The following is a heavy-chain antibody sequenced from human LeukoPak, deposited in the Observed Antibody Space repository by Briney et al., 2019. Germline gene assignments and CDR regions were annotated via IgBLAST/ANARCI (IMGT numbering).Heavy chain of an antibody. D-gene: IGHD6-13*01. CDR3: ARHSSSWYHNFDY. CDR2: IYYSGST. Sequence: SETLSLTCTVSGGSISSSSYYWGGIRQPPGKGLEWIGSIYYSGSTYYNPSLKSRVTISVDTSKNQFSLKLSSVTAADTAVYYCARHSSSWYHNFDYWGQGTLVTVSS. V-gene: IGHV4-39*01. J-gene: IGHJ4*02. CDR1: GGSISSSSYY.